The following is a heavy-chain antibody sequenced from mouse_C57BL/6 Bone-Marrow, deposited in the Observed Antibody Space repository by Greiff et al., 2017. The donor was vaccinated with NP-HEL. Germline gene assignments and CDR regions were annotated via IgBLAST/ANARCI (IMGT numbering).Heavy chain of an antibody. CDR3: ARQYSNTGYFDV. CDR1: GFTFTSYG. J-gene: IGHJ1*03. D-gene: IGHD2-5*01. V-gene: IGHV5-6*01. Sequence: EVKLMESGGDLVKPGGSLKLSCAASGFTFTSYGMSWVRQTPDKRLEWVATISSGGSYTYYPDSVKGRFPISRDNAKNTLYLQMSSLKSEDTAMYYCARQYSNTGYFDVWGTGTTVTVSS. CDR2: ISSGGSYT.